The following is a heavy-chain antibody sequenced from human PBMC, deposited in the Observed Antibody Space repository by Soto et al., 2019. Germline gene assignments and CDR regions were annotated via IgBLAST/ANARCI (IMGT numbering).Heavy chain of an antibody. J-gene: IGHJ6*03. CDR1: GGSISSSSYH. CDR3: ARVYYDFWSGYDYYYYYYMDV. CDR2: IYYSGST. Sequence: SETLSLTCTVSGGSISSSSYHWGWIRQPPGKGLECIGSIYYSGSTYYNPSLKSRVTISVDTSKNQFSLKLSSVTAADTAVYYCARVYYDFWSGYDYYYYYYMDVWGKGTTVTVSS. V-gene: IGHV4-39*01. D-gene: IGHD3-3*01.